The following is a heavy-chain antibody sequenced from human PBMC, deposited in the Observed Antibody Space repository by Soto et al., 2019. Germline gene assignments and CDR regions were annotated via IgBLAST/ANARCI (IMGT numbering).Heavy chain of an antibody. CDR1: GCTFTFYY. D-gene: IGHD1-26*01. CDR2: INPKSGGT. CDR3: ARDLAKGGGSAGFDY. J-gene: IGHJ4*02. Sequence: ASVKVSCKASGCTFTFYYMHWLRQAPGQGLEWMGWINPKSGGTMYPQKFQGRVTMTWDTSISTAYMALTRLRSDDRAVYYCARDLAKGGGSAGFDYWGQGTLVTVSS. V-gene: IGHV1-2*02.